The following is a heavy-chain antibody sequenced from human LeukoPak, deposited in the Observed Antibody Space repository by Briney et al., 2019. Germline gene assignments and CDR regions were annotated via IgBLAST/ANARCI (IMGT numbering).Heavy chain of an antibody. D-gene: IGHD3-10*01. J-gene: IGHJ5*02. CDR2: IYYSGST. CDR1: GGSISSSSYY. Sequence: PSETLSLTCTVSGGSISSSSYYWGWIRQPPGKGLEWIGRIYYSGSTYYNPSLKSRVTISVDTSKNQFSLKLSSVTAADTAVYYCARDWTFGGLLESWGQGTLVTVSS. CDR3: ARDWTFGGLLES. V-gene: IGHV4-39*07.